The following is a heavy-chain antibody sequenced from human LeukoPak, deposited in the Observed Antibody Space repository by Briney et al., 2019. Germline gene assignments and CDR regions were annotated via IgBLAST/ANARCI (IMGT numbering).Heavy chain of an antibody. CDR1: GGSISSGGYS. CDR2: IYHSGST. CDR3: ARGVDGDPLDY. J-gene: IGHJ4*02. V-gene: IGHV4-30-2*01. Sequence: PSETLSLTRAVSGGSISSGGYSWSWIRQPPGKGLEWIGYIYHSGSTYYHPSLKSRVTISVDRSKNQFSLKLSSVTAADTAVYYCARGVDGDPLDYWGQGTLVTVSS. D-gene: IGHD4-17*01.